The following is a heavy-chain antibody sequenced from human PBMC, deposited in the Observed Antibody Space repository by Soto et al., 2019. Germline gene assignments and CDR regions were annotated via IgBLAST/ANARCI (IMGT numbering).Heavy chain of an antibody. V-gene: IGHV4-30-2*01. CDR2: IYHSGST. CDR1: GGSIGSGGYS. J-gene: IGHJ4*02. D-gene: IGHD4-17*01. Sequence: SETLSLTCAVSGGSIGSGGYSWGWIRQPPGKGLEWIGYIYHSGSTYYNPSLKSRVTISVDTSKNQFSLKLSSVTAADTAVYYCARKATVTTCFDYWGQGTLVTVSS. CDR3: ARKATVTTCFDY.